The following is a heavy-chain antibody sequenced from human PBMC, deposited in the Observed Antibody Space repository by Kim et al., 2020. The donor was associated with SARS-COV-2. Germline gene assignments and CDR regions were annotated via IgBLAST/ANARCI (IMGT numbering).Heavy chain of an antibody. CDR3: ARQVCGGDCYSWEYYYGMDV. Sequence: ASVKVSCKASGYTFTSYGISWVRQAPGQGLEWMGWISAYIGNTNYAQKLQGRVTMTTDTSTSTAYMELRSLRSDDTAVYYCARQVCGGDCYSWEYYYGMDVWGQGTTVTVSS. V-gene: IGHV1-18*04. J-gene: IGHJ6*02. CDR2: ISAYIGNT. D-gene: IGHD2-21*02. CDR1: GYTFTSYG.